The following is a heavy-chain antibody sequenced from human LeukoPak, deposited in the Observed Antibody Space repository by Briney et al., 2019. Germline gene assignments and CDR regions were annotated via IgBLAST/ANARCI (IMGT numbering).Heavy chain of an antibody. J-gene: IGHJ6*02. CDR1: GFTFSSYA. CDR3: ARSSDSSSSFYYYYGMDV. Sequence: PGGSLRLSCAASGFTFSSYATHWVRQAPGKGLEWVAVISYDGSNKYYADSVKGRFTISRDNTKNTLYLQMNRLRAGDTAVYYCARSSDSSSSFYYYYGMDVWGQGTTVTVSS. D-gene: IGHD6-6*01. CDR2: ISYDGSNK. V-gene: IGHV3-30*04.